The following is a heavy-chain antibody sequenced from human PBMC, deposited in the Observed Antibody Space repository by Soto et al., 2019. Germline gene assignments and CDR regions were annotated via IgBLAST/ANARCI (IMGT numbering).Heavy chain of an antibody. D-gene: IGHD4-17*01. CDR2: IYYSGST. Sequence: SETLSLTCTVSGGSISSGDYYWSWIRQPPGKGLEWIGCIYYSGSTYYNPSLKSRVTISVDTSKNQFSLKLSSVTAADTAVYYCARETVTKYYFDYWGQGTLVTV. V-gene: IGHV4-30-4*01. J-gene: IGHJ4*02. CDR3: ARETVTKYYFDY. CDR1: GGSISSGDYY.